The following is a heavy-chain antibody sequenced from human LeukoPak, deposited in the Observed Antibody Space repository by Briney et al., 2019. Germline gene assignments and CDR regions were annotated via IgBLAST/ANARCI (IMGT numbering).Heavy chain of an antibody. Sequence: KPGGSLRLSCAASGFTFSSYTMNWVRQAPGKGLECVSSISSGSSYIYYADSVKGRFTISRDNSKNTLYLQMNSLRAEDTAVYYCARDHARGSGQLGAFDIWGQGTMVTVSS. CDR1: GFTFSSYT. V-gene: IGHV3-21*01. CDR3: ARDHARGSGQLGAFDI. J-gene: IGHJ3*02. CDR2: ISSGSSYI. D-gene: IGHD3-10*01.